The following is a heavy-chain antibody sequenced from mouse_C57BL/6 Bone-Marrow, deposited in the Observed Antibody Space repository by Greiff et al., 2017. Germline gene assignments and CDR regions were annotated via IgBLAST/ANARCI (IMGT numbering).Heavy chain of an antibody. Sequence: QVTLKVSGPGILQPSQTLSLTCSFSGFSLSTFGMGVGWIRQPSGKGLEWLAHIWWVDDKYYNPALKSRPPISKDTSNNQIFLKIANVDTADTATYYCARILEKDYYAMDYWGQGTSVTVSS. J-gene: IGHJ4*01. CDR3: ARILEKDYYAMDY. CDR2: IWWVDDK. V-gene: IGHV8-8*01. CDR1: GFSLSTFGMG.